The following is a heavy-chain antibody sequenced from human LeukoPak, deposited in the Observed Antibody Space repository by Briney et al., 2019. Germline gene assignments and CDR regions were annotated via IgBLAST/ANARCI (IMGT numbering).Heavy chain of an antibody. Sequence: GGSLRLSCAASGFTFSSYWMSWVRQAPGKGLEWVANIKQDGSEKYYVDSVKGRFTISRDNAKNSLNLQMNSLRAEDTAVYYCARVYPPEGDWGSYRYDAFDIWGQGTMVTVSS. CDR3: ARVYPPEGDWGSYRYDAFDI. CDR1: GFTFSSYW. V-gene: IGHV3-7*01. J-gene: IGHJ3*02. CDR2: IKQDGSEK. D-gene: IGHD3-16*02.